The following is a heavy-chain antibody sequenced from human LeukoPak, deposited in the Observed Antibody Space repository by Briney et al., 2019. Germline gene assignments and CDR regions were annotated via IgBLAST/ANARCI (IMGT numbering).Heavy chain of an antibody. CDR3: AREASHIANMGTTAD. J-gene: IGHJ4*02. V-gene: IGHV1-2*02. CDR2: INPNSGGT. CDR1: GYTFTGYY. Sequence: GASVKVSCKASGYTFTGYYMHWVRQAPGQGLEWMGWINPNSGGTNYAQKFQGRVTMTRDTSISTAYMELSRLRSDDTAVYYCAREASHIANMGTTADWGQGTLVTVSS. D-gene: IGHD2/OR15-2a*01.